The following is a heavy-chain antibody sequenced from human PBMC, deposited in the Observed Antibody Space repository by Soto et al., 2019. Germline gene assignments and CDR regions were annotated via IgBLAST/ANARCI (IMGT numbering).Heavy chain of an antibody. V-gene: IGHV4-31*03. CDR3: AREGWELLPYYYGMDV. CDR2: IYYSGST. Sequence: QVQLQESGPGLVKPSQTLSLTCTVSGGSISSGGYYWSWIRQHPGKGLEWIGYIYYSGSTYCNPSLKSRVTISVDTSKNQFSLKLSSVTAADTAVYYCAREGWELLPYYYGMDVWGQGTTVTVSS. D-gene: IGHD1-26*01. CDR1: GGSISSGGYY. J-gene: IGHJ6*02.